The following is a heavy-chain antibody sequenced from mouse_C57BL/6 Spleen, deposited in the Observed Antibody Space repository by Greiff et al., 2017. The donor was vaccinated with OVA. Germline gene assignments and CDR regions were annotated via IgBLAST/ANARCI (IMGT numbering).Heavy chain of an antibody. Sequence: VQLVQSGAGLAKPGASVKLSCKASGFTFTSYWMHWVKQRPGKGLEWIGYINPSSGYTKSHQKFKDKATLPADNSSSTAYMQLSSLTSEDSAVYYCAGEHREFYFGCRGQGATLTV. CDR2: INPSSGYT. V-gene: IGHV1-7*01. J-gene: IGHJ2*01. CDR3: AGEHREFYFGC. CDR1: GFTFTSYW.